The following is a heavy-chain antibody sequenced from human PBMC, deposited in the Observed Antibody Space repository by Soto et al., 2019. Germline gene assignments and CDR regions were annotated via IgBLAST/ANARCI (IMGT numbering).Heavy chain of an antibody. Sequence: EVQLVESWGNLVQPGGSLRLSCVGSGFTFSSNWMTWVRQAPGKGLEWVGNIRQDGSEKNYVDSVKGRFTISRDNAKNSLYLQMNRLRAEDTAVYYCAREIVVARGASYFDYWGPGTLVTVSS. D-gene: IGHD2-2*01. J-gene: IGHJ4*02. V-gene: IGHV3-7*04. CDR1: GFTFSSNW. CDR3: AREIVVARGASYFDY. CDR2: IRQDGSEK.